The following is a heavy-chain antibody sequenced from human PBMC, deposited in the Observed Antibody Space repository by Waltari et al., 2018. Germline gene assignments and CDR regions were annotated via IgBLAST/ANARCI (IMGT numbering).Heavy chain of an antibody. CDR3: ARGQLWFGELTPPDY. CDR1: GTTFTGYH. V-gene: IGHV1-2*06. Sequence: QVQLVQSGAEVKKPGASVKVSCKASGTTFTGYHMPGVGQPPGQGLEWMGRINPNSGGTNYAQKFQGRVTMTRDTSISTAYMELSRLRSDDTAVYYCARGQLWFGELTPPDYWGQGTLVTVSS. CDR2: INPNSGGT. D-gene: IGHD3-10*01. J-gene: IGHJ4*02.